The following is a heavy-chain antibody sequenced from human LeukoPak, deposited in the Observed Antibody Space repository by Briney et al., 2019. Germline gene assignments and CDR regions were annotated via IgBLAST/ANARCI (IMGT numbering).Heavy chain of an antibody. CDR2: IAWNSGNT. CDR3: AKDMNSYGSGSSYNPWGPFDS. CDR1: GFTFDNYA. J-gene: IGHJ4*02. D-gene: IGHD3-10*01. V-gene: IGHV3-9*01. Sequence: PGGSLRLSCAASGFTFDNYAMHWVRQAPGKGLEWVSGIAWNSGNTGFADSVKGRFTISRDNAENSLHPQMNSLTPEDTAFYFCAKDMNSYGSGSSYNPWGPFDSWGQGTLVTVSS.